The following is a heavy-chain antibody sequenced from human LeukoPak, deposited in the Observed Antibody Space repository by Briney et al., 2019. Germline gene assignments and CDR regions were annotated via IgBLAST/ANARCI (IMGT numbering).Heavy chain of an antibody. CDR2: IRYDGSNK. CDR3: AKDKGHRAAYYYYYMDV. CDR1: GFTFSSYG. D-gene: IGHD2-15*01. Sequence: GGSLRLSCAASGFTFSSYGMHWVRQAPGKGLEWVAFIRYDGSNKYYADSVKGGFTISRDNSKNTLYLQMNSLRAEDTAVYYCAKDKGHRAAYYYYYMDVWGKGTTVTVSS. J-gene: IGHJ6*03. V-gene: IGHV3-30*02.